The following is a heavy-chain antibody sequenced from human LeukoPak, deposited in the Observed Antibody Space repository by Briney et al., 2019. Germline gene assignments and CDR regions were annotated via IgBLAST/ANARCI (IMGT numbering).Heavy chain of an antibody. CDR2: ISSSSSYI. CDR1: GFTFSSNW. CDR3: ARAATRIVVVVAEAFDP. J-gene: IGHJ5*02. Sequence: GGSPRLSCAASGFTFSSNWMNWVRQAPGKGLEWVSSISSSSSYIYYADSVKGRFTISRDNAKNSLYLQINSLRAEDTAVYYCARAATRIVVVVAEAFDPWGQGTLVTVSS. V-gene: IGHV3-21*01. D-gene: IGHD2-15*01.